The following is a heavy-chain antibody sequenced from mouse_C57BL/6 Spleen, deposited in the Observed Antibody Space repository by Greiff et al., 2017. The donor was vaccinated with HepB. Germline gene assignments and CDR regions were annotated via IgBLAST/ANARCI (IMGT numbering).Heavy chain of an antibody. CDR1: GYTFTSYW. V-gene: IGHV1-55*01. D-gene: IGHD3-2*02. Sequence: QVQLQQPGAELVKPGASVKMSCKASGYTFTSYWITWVKQGPGQGLEWIGDIYPGSGSTNYNEKFKSKATLTVDTSSSTAYMQLSSLTSEDSAVYYCARGSSGYGGNFDYWGQGTTLTVSS. CDR3: ARGSSGYGGNFDY. CDR2: IYPGSGST. J-gene: IGHJ2*01.